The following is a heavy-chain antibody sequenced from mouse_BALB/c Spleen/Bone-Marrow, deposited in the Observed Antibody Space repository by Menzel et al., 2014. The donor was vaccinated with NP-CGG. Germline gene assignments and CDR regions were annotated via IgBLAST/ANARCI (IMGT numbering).Heavy chain of an antibody. CDR3: ARGDGFAWFAY. CDR1: GYTFTSYW. V-gene: IGHV1S81*02. D-gene: IGHD3-3*01. Sequence: QVQLKESGAELVKPGASVKLSCKASGYTFTSYWMHWVKQRPGQGLEWIGEINPSNGRTNYNEKFKSKATLTVDKSSSTAYMQPSSLTSEDSAVYYCARGDGFAWFAYWGQGTLVTVSA. CDR2: INPSNGRT. J-gene: IGHJ3*01.